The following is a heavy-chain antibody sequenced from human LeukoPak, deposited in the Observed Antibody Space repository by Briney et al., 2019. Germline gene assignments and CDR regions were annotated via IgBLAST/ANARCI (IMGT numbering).Heavy chain of an antibody. D-gene: IGHD2-15*01. CDR1: GFTFSKYA. CDR3: AIDPIDATAF. J-gene: IGHJ1*01. Sequence: PGGSLRLSCAASGFTFSKYAMSWVRQAPGKGLEWVSSINGSGGHIYYADSVKGRFTISRDNSKDTVYLQMNSLRVEDTAVYYCAIDPIDATAFWGQGTLVSVPS. CDR2: INGSGGHI. V-gene: IGHV3-23*01.